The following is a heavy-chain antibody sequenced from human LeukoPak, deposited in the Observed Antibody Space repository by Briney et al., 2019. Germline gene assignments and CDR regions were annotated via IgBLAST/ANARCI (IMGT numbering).Heavy chain of an antibody. CDR3: ARGDYYDSSGFDY. J-gene: IGHJ4*02. V-gene: IGHV4-30-2*01. D-gene: IGHD3-22*01. CDR1: GGSISSGGYS. Sequence: PSETLSLTCAVSGGSISSGGYSWSWIRQPPGKGLEWIGYIYHSGSTYYNPSLKSRVTISVDRSKNQFSLKLSSVTAADTAVYYCARGDYYDSSGFDYWGQGTLVTVPS. CDR2: IYHSGST.